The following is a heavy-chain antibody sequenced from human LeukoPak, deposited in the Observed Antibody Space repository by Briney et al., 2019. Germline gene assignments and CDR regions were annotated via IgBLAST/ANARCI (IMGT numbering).Heavy chain of an antibody. CDR2: ISGSGGST. CDR1: GFTFSSYA. Sequence: GGSLRLSCAASGFTFSSYAMSWVRQAPGKGLEWVSAISGSGGSTYYADSVKGRFTISRDNSKNMLYLQMNSLRAEDTAVYYCAKDTKTNASLRYGADPWGQGTLVTVSS. CDR3: AKDTKTNASLRYGADP. D-gene: IGHD3-9*01. V-gene: IGHV3-23*01. J-gene: IGHJ5*02.